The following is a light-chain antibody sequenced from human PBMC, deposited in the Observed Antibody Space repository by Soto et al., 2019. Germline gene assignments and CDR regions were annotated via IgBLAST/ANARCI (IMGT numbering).Light chain of an antibody. V-gene: IGLV1-40*01. Sequence: QSVLTQPPSVSGAPGQRVTISCTGSSSNIGAGYDVPWYQQLPGTAPKLLIYGNSNRPSGVPDRFSGSKSGTSASLAITGLQAEDEADYYCQSYDSSRSGYVVFGGGTKLTVL. CDR3: QSYDSSRSGYVV. CDR2: GNS. CDR1: SSNIGAGYD. J-gene: IGLJ2*01.